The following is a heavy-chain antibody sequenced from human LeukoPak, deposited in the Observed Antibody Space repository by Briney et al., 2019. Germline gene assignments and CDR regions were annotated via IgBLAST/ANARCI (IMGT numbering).Heavy chain of an antibody. CDR3: AKDRWELLPSWFDP. J-gene: IGHJ5*02. Sequence: GGSLRLSCAASGFSFSDYAIYWVRQTPGKGLEWVAFIRYDGSNKYYADSVKGRFTISRDNSKNTLYLQMNSLRAEDTAVYYCAKDRWELLPSWFDPWGQGTLVTVSS. CDR1: GFSFSDYA. D-gene: IGHD1-26*01. CDR2: IRYDGSNK. V-gene: IGHV3-30*02.